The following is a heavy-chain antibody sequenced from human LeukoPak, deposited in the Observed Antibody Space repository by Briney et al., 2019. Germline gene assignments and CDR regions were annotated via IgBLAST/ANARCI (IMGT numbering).Heavy chain of an antibody. CDR3: ARGTAQYYYNGSGYQFYFDY. Sequence: SETLSLTCTVSGVSISISNYYWGWIGQPPVKGLEWIGSMSYSGWTYYNQSLTTRITVTLDTSKSQFALKLTSVTAADTAVYFCARGTAQYYYNGSGYQFYFDYWGQGALATVSS. CDR1: GVSISISNYY. D-gene: IGHD3-22*01. CDR2: MSYSGWT. V-gene: IGHV4-39*06. J-gene: IGHJ4*02.